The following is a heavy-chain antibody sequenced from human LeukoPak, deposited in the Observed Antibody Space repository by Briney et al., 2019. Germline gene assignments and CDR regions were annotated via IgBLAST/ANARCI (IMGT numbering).Heavy chain of an antibody. J-gene: IGHJ6*02. CDR2: ISYDGSNK. CDR1: GFTFSSYA. D-gene: IGHD6-19*01. V-gene: IGHV3-30-3*01. CDR3: ARDEPAVAGNDYYYYGMDV. Sequence: PGGSLRLSCAASGFTFSSYAMHWVRQAPGKGLEWVAVISYDGSNKYYAGSVKGRFTISRDNSKNTLYLQMNSLRAEDTAVYYCARDEPAVAGNDYYYYGMDVWGQGTTVTVSS.